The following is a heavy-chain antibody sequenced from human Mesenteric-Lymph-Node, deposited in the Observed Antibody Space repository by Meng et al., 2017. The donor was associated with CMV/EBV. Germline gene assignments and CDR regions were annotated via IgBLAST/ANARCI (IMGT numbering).Heavy chain of an antibody. CDR2: TRNKANSYTT. V-gene: IGHV3-72*01. D-gene: IGHD3-10*01. CDR1: GFIFSDHY. Sequence: GGSLRLSCAASGFIFSDHYMDWVRQAPGKGLEWVGRTRNKANSYTTEYAASVKGRFIISRDDSKNSLYLQMNSLKTEDTAVYYCARVDGAGWFDPWGQGTLVTVSS. CDR3: ARVDGAGWFDP. J-gene: IGHJ5*02.